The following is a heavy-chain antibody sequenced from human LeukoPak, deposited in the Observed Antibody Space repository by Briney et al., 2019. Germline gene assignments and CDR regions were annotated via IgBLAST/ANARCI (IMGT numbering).Heavy chain of an antibody. CDR1: GFTFSNYS. V-gene: IGHV3-48*04. D-gene: IGHD2-15*01. Sequence: GGSLRLSCAASGFTFSNYSMNWVRQAPGKGLEWVSYITSSSTVYYAGSVKGRFTISRDNAKNLVYLQMNSLRAEDTAVYHCARFGYVAAVDVWGQGTPVIVSS. J-gene: IGHJ4*02. CDR3: ARFGYVAAVDV. CDR2: ITSSSTV.